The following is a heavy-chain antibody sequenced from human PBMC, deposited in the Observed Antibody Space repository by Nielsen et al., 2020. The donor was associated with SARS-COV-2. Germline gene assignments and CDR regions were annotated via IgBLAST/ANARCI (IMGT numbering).Heavy chain of an antibody. CDR2: IYYSGST. CDR3: ARGRRQQLVRAYYYYDMDV. V-gene: IGHV4-39*07. D-gene: IGHD6-13*01. J-gene: IGHJ6*02. Sequence: WIRQPPGKGLEWIGSIYYSGSTYYNPSLKSRVTISVDTSKNQFSLKLSSVTAADTAVYYCARGRRQQLVRAYYYYDMDVWGQGTTVTVSS.